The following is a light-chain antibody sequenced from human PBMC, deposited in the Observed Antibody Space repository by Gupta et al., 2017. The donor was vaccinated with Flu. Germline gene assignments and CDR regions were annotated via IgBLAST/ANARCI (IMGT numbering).Light chain of an antibody. Sequence: MTCPPRLCVSNLLTWYQQCPVEASNLLIFAASSLQSGVPARFSGSGSGTDFTLTISGLQPEDAAIYYCQQAQSFPWTFGQGTKVEI. V-gene: IGKV1-12*01. J-gene: IGKJ1*01. CDR3: QQAQSFPWT. CDR1: LCVSNL. CDR2: AAS.